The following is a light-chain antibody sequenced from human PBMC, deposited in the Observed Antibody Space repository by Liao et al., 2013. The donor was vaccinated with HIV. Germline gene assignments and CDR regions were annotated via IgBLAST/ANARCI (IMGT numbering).Light chain of an antibody. J-gene: IGLJ3*02. CDR1: NIGGKS. CDR3: QVWDRSSDHWV. Sequence: YVLTQPPSVSVAPGKTATITCGGNNIGGKSVHWYQQKPGQAPVLVIYSDRDRPSGIPERFSGSNSGNTAALTISRVVAGDEADYYCQVWDRSSDHWVFGGGTKLTVL. V-gene: IGLV3-21*04. CDR2: SDR.